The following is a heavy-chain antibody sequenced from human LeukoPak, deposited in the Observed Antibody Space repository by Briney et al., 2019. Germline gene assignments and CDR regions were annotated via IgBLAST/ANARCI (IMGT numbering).Heavy chain of an antibody. J-gene: IGHJ6*03. CDR1: GGSISSSSYY. V-gene: IGHV4-39*01. Sequence: SETLSLTCTVSGGSISSSSYYWGWIRQPPGKGLEWIASIYYSGSTYYNPSLKSRVTISVDTSKNQFSLKLSSVTAADTAVYYCATLGATDYYYYMDVWGKGTTVTVSS. D-gene: IGHD1-26*01. CDR3: ATLGATDYYYYMDV. CDR2: IYYSGST.